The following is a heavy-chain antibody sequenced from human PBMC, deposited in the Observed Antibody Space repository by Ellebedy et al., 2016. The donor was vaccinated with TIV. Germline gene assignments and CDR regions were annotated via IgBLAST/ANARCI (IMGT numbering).Heavy chain of an antibody. CDR3: ARAGGDYFDY. J-gene: IGHJ4*02. CDR2: IYYSGTT. D-gene: IGHD2-21*01. CDR1: GGSTSSNY. V-gene: IGHV4-59*12. Sequence: SETLSLTXTVSGGSTSSNYWSWIRQTPGKGLEWIGYIYYSGTTNYNPSLKSRVTMSVDTSKNQFSLKLSSVTAADTAVYYCARAGGDYFDYWGQGTLVTVSS.